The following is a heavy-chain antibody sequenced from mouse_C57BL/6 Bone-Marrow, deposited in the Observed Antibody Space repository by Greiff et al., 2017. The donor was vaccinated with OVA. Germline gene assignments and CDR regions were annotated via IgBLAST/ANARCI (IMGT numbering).Heavy chain of an antibody. D-gene: IGHD2-12*01. CDR3: ASQRNFTTGDWYFDV. V-gene: IGHV1-53*01. CDR1: GYTFTSYW. CDR2: INPSNGGT. Sequence: QVQLQQPGTELVKPGASVKLSCKASGYTFTSYWMHWVKQRPGQGLEWIGNINPSNGGTNYNEKFKSKATLTVDKSSSTAYMQLSSLTSEDSAVYYCASQRNFTTGDWYFDVWGTGTTVTVSS. J-gene: IGHJ1*03.